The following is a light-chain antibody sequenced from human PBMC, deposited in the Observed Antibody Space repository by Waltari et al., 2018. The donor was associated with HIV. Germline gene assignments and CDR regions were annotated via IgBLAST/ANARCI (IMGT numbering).Light chain of an antibody. CDR1: HSIASW. CDR3: QQYNNYPYT. CDR2: EAS. J-gene: IGKJ2*01. V-gene: IGKV1-5*03. Sequence: DIQMTQSPSTLSASVGDRVTITCRASHSIASWLAWYQQKPGTAPKLLIYEASGLESGVPSRFSGSGSVTKFTLTISSLQPDDFATYYCQQYNNYPYTFGQGTQLEI.